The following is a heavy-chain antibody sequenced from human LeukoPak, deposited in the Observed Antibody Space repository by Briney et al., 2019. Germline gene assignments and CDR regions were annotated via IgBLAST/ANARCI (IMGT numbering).Heavy chain of an antibody. Sequence: QPGGSLRLSCAASGFTFSSYAVSWVRQAPGKGLGWVSAISGSGGSTYYAESVKGRFTISRDNSKNTLHLQMNSLRAEDTAVYYCAKDSSASYASGSYSFDYWGQGTLVTVSS. CDR2: ISGSGGST. CDR3: AKDSSASYASGSYSFDY. D-gene: IGHD3-10*01. J-gene: IGHJ4*02. V-gene: IGHV3-23*01. CDR1: GFTFSSYA.